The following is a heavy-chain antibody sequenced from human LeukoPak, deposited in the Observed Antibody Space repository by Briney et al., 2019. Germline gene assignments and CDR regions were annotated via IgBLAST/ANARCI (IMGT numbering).Heavy chain of an antibody. CDR3: AKVKSSGWYYFDY. CDR2: ISGSGGST. J-gene: IGHJ4*02. D-gene: IGHD6-19*01. V-gene: IGHV3-23*01. Sequence: GGSLRLSCAASGFTFSSYAMHWVRQAPGKGLEWVSAISGSGGSTYYADSVKGRFTISRDNSKNTLYLQMNSLRAEDTAVYYCAKVKSSGWYYFDYWGQGTLVTVSS. CDR1: GFTFSSYA.